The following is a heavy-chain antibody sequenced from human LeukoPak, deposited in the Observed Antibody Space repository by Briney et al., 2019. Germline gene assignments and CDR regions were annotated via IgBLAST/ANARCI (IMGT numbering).Heavy chain of an antibody. Sequence: PGRSLRLSCAASGFTFDDYAMHWVRQAPGKGLEWVSGISWNSGSIGYADSVKGRFTISRDNAKNSLYLQMNSLRAEDTALYYCAKDTGSGWYIFRGNYFDYWGQGTLVTVPS. V-gene: IGHV3-9*01. CDR1: GFTFDDYA. J-gene: IGHJ4*02. D-gene: IGHD6-19*01. CDR2: ISWNSGSI. CDR3: AKDTGSGWYIFRGNYFDY.